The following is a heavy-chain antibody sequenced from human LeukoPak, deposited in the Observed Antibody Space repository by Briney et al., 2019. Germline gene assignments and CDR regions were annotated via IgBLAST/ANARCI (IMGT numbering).Heavy chain of an antibody. CDR1: GGSISSSSYY. CDR3: ARVSPSYGFDP. J-gene: IGHJ5*02. Sequence: SETLSLTCTVSGGSISSSSYYWGWIRQPPGKGLEWIGYIYHSGSTYYNPSLKSRVTLSIDRSKNQFSLKLSSVTAADTAVYYCARVSPSYGFDPWGQGTLVTVSS. V-gene: IGHV4-39*07. D-gene: IGHD3-10*01. CDR2: IYHSGST.